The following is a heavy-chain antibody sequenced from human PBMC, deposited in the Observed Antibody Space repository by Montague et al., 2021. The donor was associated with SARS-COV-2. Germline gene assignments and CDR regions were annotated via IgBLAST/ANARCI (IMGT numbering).Heavy chain of an antibody. CDR1: GDSVSSNSAT. CDR3: TSGREGNYNVMDV. D-gene: IGHD1-1*01. J-gene: IGHJ6*02. CDR2: TYYRSKWYN. Sequence: CAISGDSVSSNSATWNWVRQSPSRGLEWLGRTYYRSKWYNDYAVSVRVRATINPDTSKNQFSLQLNSVTPEDTAIYCCTSGREGNYNVMDVWGQGTTVTVSS. V-gene: IGHV6-1*01.